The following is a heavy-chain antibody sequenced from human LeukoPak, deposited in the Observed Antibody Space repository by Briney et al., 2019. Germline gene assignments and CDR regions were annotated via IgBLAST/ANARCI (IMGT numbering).Heavy chain of an antibody. CDR2: IFPGDSDT. D-gene: IGHD5-18*01. J-gene: IGHJ4*02. Sequence: ESLKISCKVSGYSFAIKWIGWVRQLPGKGLEWMGIIFPGDSDTRYSPSFEGQVTISADESTSTAFLQWSSLQASDTAMYYCTRRGGTAMATDYWGQGTLVTVSS. V-gene: IGHV5-51*01. CDR1: GYSFAIKW. CDR3: TRRGGTAMATDY.